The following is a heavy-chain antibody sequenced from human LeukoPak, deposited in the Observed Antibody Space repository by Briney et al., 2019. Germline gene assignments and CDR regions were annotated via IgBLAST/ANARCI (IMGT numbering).Heavy chain of an antibody. Sequence: PGGSLKLSCAASGFTFSGSAMHWVRQASGKGLEWVGRIRSKANSYATAYAASVKGRFTISRDDSKNTAYLQMNSLKTEDTAVYYCTRNIVVVPAAFDAFDIWGQGTMDTVSS. J-gene: IGHJ3*02. D-gene: IGHD2-2*01. CDR1: GFTFSGSA. CDR2: IRSKANSYAT. CDR3: TRNIVVVPAAFDAFDI. V-gene: IGHV3-73*01.